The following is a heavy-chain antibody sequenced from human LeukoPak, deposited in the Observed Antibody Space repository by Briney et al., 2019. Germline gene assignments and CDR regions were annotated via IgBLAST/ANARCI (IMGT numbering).Heavy chain of an antibody. J-gene: IGHJ4*02. Sequence: TGGSLRLSCAASGFTFSSYGMHWVRQASGKGLEWVAVIWYDGSNKYYADSVKGRFTISRDNSKNTLYLQVNSLRAEDTAVYYCAKGGKWDVTPFDYWGQGTLVTVSS. CDR2: IWYDGSNK. V-gene: IGHV3-33*06. CDR1: GFTFSSYG. D-gene: IGHD1-26*01. CDR3: AKGGKWDVTPFDY.